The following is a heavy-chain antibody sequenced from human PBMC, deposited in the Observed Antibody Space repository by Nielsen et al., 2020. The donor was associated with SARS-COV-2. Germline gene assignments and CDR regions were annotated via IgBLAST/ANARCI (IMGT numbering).Heavy chain of an antibody. CDR1: GGSISSYY. V-gene: IGHV4-34*01. D-gene: IGHD3-22*01. J-gene: IGHJ4*02. Sequence: SETLSLTCTVSGGSISSYYWSWIRQPPGKGLEWIGEINHSGSTNYNPSLKSRVTISVDTSKNQFSLKLSSVTAADTAVYCCARGPPVDYYDNSGYYYLDYWGQGTLVTVSS. CDR2: INHSGST. CDR3: ARGPPVDYYDNSGYYYLDY.